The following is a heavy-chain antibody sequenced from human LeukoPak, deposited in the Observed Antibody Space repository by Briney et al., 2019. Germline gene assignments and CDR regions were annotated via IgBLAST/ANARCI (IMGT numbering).Heavy chain of an antibody. CDR3: ARGGVVVPAPVYYYYYMDV. Sequence: ASVKVSCKASGYTFTGYYMHWVRQAPGQGLEWMGWINPNSGGTNYAQKFQGRVTMTRDTSISTAYMELSRLRSDDTAVYYCARGGVVVPAPVYYYYYMDVWGKGTTVTVSS. CDR1: GYTFTGYY. V-gene: IGHV1-2*02. CDR2: INPNSGGT. J-gene: IGHJ6*03. D-gene: IGHD2-2*01.